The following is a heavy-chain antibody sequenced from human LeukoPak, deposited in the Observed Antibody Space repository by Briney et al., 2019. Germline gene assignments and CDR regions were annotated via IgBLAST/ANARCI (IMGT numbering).Heavy chain of an antibody. CDR2: IKQDGSEK. Sequence: GGSLRLSCAASGFTFSNYWMNWVRQAPGKGLEWVANIKQDGSEKYYVDSVKGRFTISRDNAENSLYLQMNSLRAEDTAVYYCARDYSSSKGHYFDYWGQGTLVTVSS. J-gene: IGHJ4*02. V-gene: IGHV3-7*01. CDR1: GFTFSNYW. D-gene: IGHD6-6*01. CDR3: ARDYSSSKGHYFDY.